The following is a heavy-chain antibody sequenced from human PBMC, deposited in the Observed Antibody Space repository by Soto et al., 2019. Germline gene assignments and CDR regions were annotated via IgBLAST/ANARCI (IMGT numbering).Heavy chain of an antibody. CDR3: ARTQYYYDSSGYSAFDI. CDR2: ISYDGSNK. D-gene: IGHD3-22*01. J-gene: IGHJ3*02. CDR1: GFTFSSYG. V-gene: IGHV3-30*03. Sequence: GGSLRLSCAASGFTFSSYGMHWVRQAPGKGLEWVAVISYDGSNKYYADSVKGRFTISRDNSKNTLYLQMNSLRAEDTAVYYCARTQYYYDSSGYSAFDIWGQGTMVTVS.